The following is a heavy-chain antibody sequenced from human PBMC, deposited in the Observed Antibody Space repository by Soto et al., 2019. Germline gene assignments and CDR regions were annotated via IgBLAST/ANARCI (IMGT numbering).Heavy chain of an antibody. Sequence: PGESLKISCKGSGYSFTSYWISWVRQMPGKGLEWMGRIDPSDSYTNYSPSFQGHVTISADKSISTAYLQWSSLKASDTAMYYCXSHQYCYDSSGYYPFDYWGQGTLVTVSS. D-gene: IGHD3-22*01. CDR2: IDPSDSYT. V-gene: IGHV5-10-1*01. J-gene: IGHJ4*02. CDR1: GYSFTSYW. CDR3: XSHQYCYDSSGYYPFDY.